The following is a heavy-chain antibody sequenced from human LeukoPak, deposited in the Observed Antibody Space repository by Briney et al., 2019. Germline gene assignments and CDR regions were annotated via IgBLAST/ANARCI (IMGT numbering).Heavy chain of an antibody. V-gene: IGHV3-21*01. Sequence: GGSLRLSCAASGFTFSSYGMHWVRQAPGKGLEWVSSITSSSTYIYYADSVRGRFTISRDNAKNSLYLQMNSLRAEDTAVYFCARDPYSGNYGAYYYYYMDVWGKGTTVTISS. CDR3: ARDPYSGNYGAYYYYYMDV. J-gene: IGHJ6*03. CDR2: ITSSSTYI. CDR1: GFTFSSYG. D-gene: IGHD1-26*01.